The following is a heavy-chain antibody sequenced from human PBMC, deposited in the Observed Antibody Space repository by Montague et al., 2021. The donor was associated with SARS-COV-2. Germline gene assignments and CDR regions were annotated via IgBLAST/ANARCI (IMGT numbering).Heavy chain of an antibody. CDR2: IAGSGESS. CDR1: GFTFRNYG. D-gene: IGHD2-21*01. Sequence: SLRLSCAASGFTFRNYGLIWVRQAPGKGLEWVAGIAGSGESSDHADSVRGRSTISRDTSKDTLSLQMTNVRADDTAVYYCAKLLGDFTYYAVDVWGQGTMVIVSS. CDR3: AKLLGDFTYYAVDV. J-gene: IGHJ6*02. V-gene: IGHV3-23*01.